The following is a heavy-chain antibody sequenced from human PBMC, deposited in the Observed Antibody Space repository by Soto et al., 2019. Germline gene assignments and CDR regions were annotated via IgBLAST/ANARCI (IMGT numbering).Heavy chain of an antibody. Sequence: PSETLSLTCTVSGGSISSSSYYWGWIRQPPGKGLEWIGSIYYSGSSYYNPSLKSPVTISVDTSKNQFSLKLSSVTAADTAVYYCARQAPYYYGSGSYYDNSPDYWGQGTLVTVSS. CDR1: GGSISSSSYY. J-gene: IGHJ4*02. CDR3: ARQAPYYYGSGSYYDNSPDY. CDR2: IYYSGSS. V-gene: IGHV4-39*01. D-gene: IGHD3-10*01.